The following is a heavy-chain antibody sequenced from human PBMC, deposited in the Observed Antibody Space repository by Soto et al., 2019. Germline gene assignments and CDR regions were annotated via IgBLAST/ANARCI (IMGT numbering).Heavy chain of an antibody. CDR1: GFTFSRYA. CDR2: ISYDGSDT. Sequence: QPGGSLRLSCAAAGFTFSRYAMHWVRQAPGKGLEWLAVISYDGSDTYDADSVKGRFSISRDNSNNTLFLQMNSLRAEDTAVYYCAKAFITGAFDYFYGADVWGQGTTVTVSS. D-gene: IGHD1-20*01. CDR3: AKAFITGAFDYFYGADV. J-gene: IGHJ6*02. V-gene: IGHV3-30*18.